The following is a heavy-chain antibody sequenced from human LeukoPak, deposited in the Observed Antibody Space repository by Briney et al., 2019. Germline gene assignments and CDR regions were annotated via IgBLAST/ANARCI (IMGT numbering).Heavy chain of an antibody. CDR3: ARAAAGQGAFDY. CDR1: GGSFSGYY. J-gene: IGHJ4*02. D-gene: IGHD6-13*01. CDR2: INHSGST. V-gene: IGHV4-34*01. Sequence: SETLSLTCAVYGGSFSGYYWSWICQPPGKGLEWIGEINHSGSTNYNPSLKSRVTISVDTSKNQFSLKLSSVTAADTAVYYCARAAAGQGAFDYWGQGTLVTVSS.